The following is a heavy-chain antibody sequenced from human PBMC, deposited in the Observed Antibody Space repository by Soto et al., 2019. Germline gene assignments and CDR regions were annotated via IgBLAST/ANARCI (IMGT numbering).Heavy chain of an antibody. D-gene: IGHD2-15*01. CDR1: GFTFSSYA. CDR2: ISGSGGST. J-gene: IGHJ4*02. CDR3: AKSPCLEGSGGSCFHFDY. Sequence: GGSLRLSCAASGFTFSSYAMSWVRQAPGKGLEWVSAISGSGGSTYYADSVKGRFTISRDNAKNTLYLQMNSLKAEDTAVYYCAKSPCLEGSGGSCFHFDYWGQGTLVTVSS. V-gene: IGHV3-23*01.